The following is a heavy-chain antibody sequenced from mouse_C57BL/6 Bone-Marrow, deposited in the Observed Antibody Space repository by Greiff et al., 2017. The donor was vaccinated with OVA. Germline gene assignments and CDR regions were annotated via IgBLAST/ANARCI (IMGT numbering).Heavy chain of an antibody. CDR3: AREGITTVVDYYFDY. CDR1: GYTFTSYT. CDR2: INPSSGYT. J-gene: IGHJ2*02. Sequence: VQLQQSGAELARPGASVKMSCKASGYTFTSYTMHWVKQRPGQGLEWIGYINPSSGYTKYNQKFKDKATLTADKSSSTAYMQLSSLTSEDSAVYYCAREGITTVVDYYFDYWGQGTSRTVSS. D-gene: IGHD1-1*01. V-gene: IGHV1-4*01.